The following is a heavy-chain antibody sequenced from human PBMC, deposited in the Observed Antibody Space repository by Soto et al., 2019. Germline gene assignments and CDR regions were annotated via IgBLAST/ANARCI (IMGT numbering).Heavy chain of an antibody. CDR3: ARYPSNSGYSFDI. V-gene: IGHV3-33*01. CDR1: GFTFSSPA. J-gene: IGHJ3*02. CDR2: IWNTGTNK. D-gene: IGHD2-15*01. Sequence: QEQLVESGGGVVQPGTSLRLSCAASGFTFSSPAMHWVRQAPGKGLEWVALIWNTGTNKYYTDSVKGRFTISRDNSKNTLYLQMNSLRAEDSAIYYCARYPSNSGYSFDIWGQWTLVTVSS.